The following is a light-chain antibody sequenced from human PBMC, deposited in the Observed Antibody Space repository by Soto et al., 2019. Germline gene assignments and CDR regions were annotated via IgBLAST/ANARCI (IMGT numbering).Light chain of an antibody. CDR2: EVS. J-gene: IGLJ3*02. CDR3: SSFTSSSTLEV. V-gene: IGLV2-14*01. CDR1: NSDVGGYNY. Sequence: QSVLTQPASVSGSPGQSITISCTGTNSDVGGYNYVSWYQQHPGKAPKVIIYEVSDRPSGVSNRFSGSKSGNTASLTISGLQAEDEADYYCSSFTSSSTLEVFGGGTKLTVL.